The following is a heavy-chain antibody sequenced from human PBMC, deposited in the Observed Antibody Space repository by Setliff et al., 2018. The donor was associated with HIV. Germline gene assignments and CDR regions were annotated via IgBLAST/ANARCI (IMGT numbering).Heavy chain of an antibody. J-gene: IGHJ3*01. Sequence: GSLRLSCAASGFTFSSYAMSWVRQAPGKGLEWVSAITASGGSTYYADSVKGRFTISRDNSKNTLYLQMNSLRAEDTAVYYCAKLDYYDYSGSWARKVAIDFWGRGTMVTVSS. D-gene: IGHD3-22*01. CDR1: GFTFSSYA. CDR2: ITASGGST. V-gene: IGHV3-23*01. CDR3: AKLDYYDYSGSWARKVAIDF.